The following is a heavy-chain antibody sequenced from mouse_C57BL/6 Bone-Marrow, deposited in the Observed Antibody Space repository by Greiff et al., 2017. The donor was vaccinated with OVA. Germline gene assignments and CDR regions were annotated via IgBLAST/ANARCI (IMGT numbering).Heavy chain of an antibody. D-gene: IGHD2-3*01. CDR1: GFNIKDYY. J-gene: IGHJ4*01. CDR2: IDPEDGDT. Sequence: EVKLQESGAELVRPGASVKLSCTASGFNIKDYYMHWVKQRPEQGLEWIGRIDPEDGDTEYAPEFQGKATMTADTSSNTAYLQLSSLTSEDTAVYYCTFYDGYFYAMDYWGQGTSVTVSS. CDR3: TFYDGYFYAMDY. V-gene: IGHV14-1*01.